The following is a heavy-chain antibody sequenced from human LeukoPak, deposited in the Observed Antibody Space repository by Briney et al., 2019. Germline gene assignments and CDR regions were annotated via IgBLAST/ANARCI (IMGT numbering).Heavy chain of an antibody. CDR3: ARAGATVVTASNWFDP. CDR1: GGSFSGYY. D-gene: IGHD2-21*02. Sequence: PSETLSLTCAVYGGSFSGYYWSWIRQPPGKGLEWIGEINHSGSTNYNPSLKSRVTISVDTSKNQVSLKLSSVTAADTAVYYCARAGATVVTASNWFDPWGQGTLVTVSS. J-gene: IGHJ5*02. V-gene: IGHV4-34*01. CDR2: INHSGST.